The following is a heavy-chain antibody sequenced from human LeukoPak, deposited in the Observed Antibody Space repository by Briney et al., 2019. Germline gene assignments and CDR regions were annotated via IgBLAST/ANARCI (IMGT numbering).Heavy chain of an antibody. Sequence: GASVKVSCKASGYTFTSYYMHWVRQAPGQGLEWMGMINPSGGSTSYAQKFQGRVTMTRDMSTSTVYMELSSLRSEDTAVYYCARVGYCSGGSCYQGAFDIWGQGTMVTVSS. V-gene: IGHV1-46*01. CDR3: ARVGYCSGGSCYQGAFDI. D-gene: IGHD2-15*01. CDR2: INPSGGST. J-gene: IGHJ3*02. CDR1: GYTFTSYY.